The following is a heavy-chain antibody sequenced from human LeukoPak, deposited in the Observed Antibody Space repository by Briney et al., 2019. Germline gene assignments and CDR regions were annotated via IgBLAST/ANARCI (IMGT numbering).Heavy chain of an antibody. Sequence: GASVKVSCKASGYTFTGYYIHWVRQAPGQGLEWMGWIIPNSGGTNYAQNFQGRVTMTRDTSISTAYMELSRLRSDDTAIYYCARAQYNDGHLDCGGWGTLVTVSS. D-gene: IGHD1-1*01. J-gene: IGHJ4*02. CDR2: IIPNSGGT. CDR1: GYTFTGYY. V-gene: IGHV1-2*02. CDR3: ARAQYNDGHLDC.